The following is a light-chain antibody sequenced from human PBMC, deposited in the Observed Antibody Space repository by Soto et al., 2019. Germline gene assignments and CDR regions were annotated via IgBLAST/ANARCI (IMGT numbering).Light chain of an antibody. CDR1: SSDVGGYDY. Sequence: QSALTQPPSASGSPGQSVAISCTGTSSDVGGYDYVSWYQQHPGKAPKLMIYEVTKRPSGVPDRFSGSKSGNTASLTVSGLQAEDEADYYCCSYAGNHDYVFGTGPKVTVL. CDR3: CSYAGNHDYV. J-gene: IGLJ1*01. V-gene: IGLV2-8*01. CDR2: EVT.